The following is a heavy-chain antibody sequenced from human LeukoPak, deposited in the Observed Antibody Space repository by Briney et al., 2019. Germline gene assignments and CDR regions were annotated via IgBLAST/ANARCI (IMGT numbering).Heavy chain of an antibody. D-gene: IGHD1-26*01. Sequence: SQTLSLTCTVSGGSISSGSYYWTWIRQPPGKGLEWIGYINYSGSTYYNPSLKSRVTISVDMSKNQFSLKLSSVTAADTAVYYCARELMEAFDIWGQGTMVTVSS. V-gene: IGHV4-30-4*08. CDR2: INYSGST. CDR1: GGSISSGSYY. CDR3: ARELMEAFDI. J-gene: IGHJ3*02.